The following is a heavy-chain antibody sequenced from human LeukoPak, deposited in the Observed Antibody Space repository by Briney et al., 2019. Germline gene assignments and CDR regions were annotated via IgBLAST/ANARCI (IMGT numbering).Heavy chain of an antibody. D-gene: IGHD2-2*01. Sequence: GGSLRLSCAASGFTFSSYAMSWVRQAPGEGLEWVSAISYSGGTTYYADSVKGRFTISRDSSRNTLYLQMDSLRADDTAVYYCAKEGADIVVVPAAENWFDPWGQGTLVTVSS. V-gene: IGHV3-23*01. CDR2: ISYSGGTT. CDR1: GFTFSSYA. J-gene: IGHJ5*02. CDR3: AKEGADIVVVPAAENWFDP.